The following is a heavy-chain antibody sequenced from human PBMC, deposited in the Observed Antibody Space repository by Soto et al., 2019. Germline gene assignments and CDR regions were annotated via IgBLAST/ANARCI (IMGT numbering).Heavy chain of an antibody. V-gene: IGHV2-5*02. J-gene: IGHJ5*01. CDR2: IYWAEDK. CDR1: GFSLTTTGVA. Sequence: QVTLKESGPALVKPTQPITLTCTYSGFSLTTTGVAVSWIRQSPGKALEWLALIYWAEDKRYSPCLRSRLAIAQDTANDQEVITLTTADPVDTATYSCAHRPPTLERRQVNWFGSLDQGTLGTVSS. CDR3: AHRPPTLERRQVNWFGS. D-gene: IGHD3-3*01.